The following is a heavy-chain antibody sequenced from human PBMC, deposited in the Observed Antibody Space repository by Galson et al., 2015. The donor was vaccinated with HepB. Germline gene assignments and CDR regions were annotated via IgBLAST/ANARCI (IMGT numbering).Heavy chain of an antibody. V-gene: IGHV6-1*01. D-gene: IGHD2-8*01. CDR1: GDSVSNNNVG. J-gene: IGHJ1*01. CDR3: AHRGPNGDFPFRH. Sequence: CAISGDSVSNNNVGWNWIRQSPSRGLEWLGRTYYRSKFYNDYAESVKSRITINPDTSKNQISLQLNSVTPEDTAVYYCAHRGPNGDFPFRHWGQGTLVTVSS. CDR2: TYYRSKFYN.